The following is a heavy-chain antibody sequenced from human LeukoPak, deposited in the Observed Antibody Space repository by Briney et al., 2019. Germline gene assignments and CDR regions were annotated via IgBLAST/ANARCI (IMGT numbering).Heavy chain of an antibody. CDR1: GYIFTSYG. Sequence: ASVKVSCKASGYIFTSYGISWVRQAPGQGLEWMGIINPSGGSTTYTQKFQGRVTMTRDMSTRTLYMELSSLRSEDTAFYYCARVGDYSPRGWFDPWGQGTLVTVSS. CDR3: ARVGDYSPRGWFDP. CDR2: INPSGGST. J-gene: IGHJ5*02. D-gene: IGHD4-11*01. V-gene: IGHV1-46*01.